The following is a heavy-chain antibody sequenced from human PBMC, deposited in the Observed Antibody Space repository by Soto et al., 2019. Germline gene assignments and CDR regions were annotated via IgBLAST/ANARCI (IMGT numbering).Heavy chain of an antibody. CDR3: ATSYGSGSAHFDY. CDR1: GGTFNSYT. CDR2: VNPIVGMS. D-gene: IGHD3-10*01. Sequence: QVQLVQSGAEVKKPGSSVKVSCTASGGTFNSYTINWVRQAPGQGLEWVGRVNPIVGMSNSAQKIQDIVTITADNPTSQAYMDLTSLKSEDTAVYYCATSYGSGSAHFDYWGQGTLVTV. V-gene: IGHV1-69*02. J-gene: IGHJ4*02.